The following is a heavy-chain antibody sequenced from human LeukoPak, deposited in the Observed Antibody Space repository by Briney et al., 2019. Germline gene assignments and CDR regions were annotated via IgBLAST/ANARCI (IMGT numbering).Heavy chain of an antibody. D-gene: IGHD5-24*01. V-gene: IGHV1-24*01. CDR1: GYTFTGYY. CDR2: FDPEDGET. CDR3: ATEMATIRADYYYYYGMDV. Sequence: ASVKVSCKASGYTFTGYYMHWVRQAPGKGLEWMGGFDPEDGETIYAQKFQGRVTMTEDTSTDTAYMELSSLRSEDTAVYYCATEMATIRADYYYYYGMDVWGQGTAVTVSS. J-gene: IGHJ6*02.